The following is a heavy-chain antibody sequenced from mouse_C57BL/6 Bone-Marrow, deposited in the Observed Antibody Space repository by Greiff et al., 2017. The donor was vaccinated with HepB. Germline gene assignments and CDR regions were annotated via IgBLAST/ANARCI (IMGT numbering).Heavy chain of an antibody. CDR1: GYTFTSYW. CDR2: IDPENGDT. CDR3: TTDDYDLG. V-gene: IGHV14-4*01. D-gene: IGHD2-4*01. Sequence: VQLQQPGAELVKPGASVKMSCKASGYTFTSYWITWVKQRPGQGLEWIGWIDPENGDTEYASKFQGKATITADTSSNTAYLQLSSLTSEDTAVYYCTTDDYDLGWGQGTSVTVSS. J-gene: IGHJ4*01.